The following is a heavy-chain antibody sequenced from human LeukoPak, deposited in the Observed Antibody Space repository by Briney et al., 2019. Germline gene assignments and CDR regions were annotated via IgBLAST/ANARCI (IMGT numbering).Heavy chain of an antibody. D-gene: IGHD3-16*01. CDR1: GYIFTSYG. CDR3: ARVEGGGRRGYWFDP. V-gene: IGHV1-18*01. J-gene: IGHJ5*02. CDR2: SSTYKCNT. Sequence: GASVKVSCKAYGYIFTSYGISWVRQAPGLGLEWMGWSSTYKCNTNYAKKFQGRVTMTTDTSTSTTYMKLRSLTSDDTAGYYCARVEGGGRRGYWFDPWGQGTLVTVSS.